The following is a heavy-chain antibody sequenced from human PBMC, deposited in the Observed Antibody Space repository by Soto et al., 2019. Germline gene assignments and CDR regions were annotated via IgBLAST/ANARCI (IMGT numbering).Heavy chain of an antibody. Sequence: EVQLLESGGGLGQPGGSLRLSCAASGFTFSSYAMSWVRQAPGKGLEWVSAISGSTISTYYADSVKGRFTISRDNSKDTRYVQMNSLRVDDTAVYYCAKVVGTSRYDAVDIWGQGTMVTVSS. D-gene: IGHD1-26*01. V-gene: IGHV3-23*01. CDR2: ISGSTIST. CDR1: GFTFSSYA. J-gene: IGHJ3*02. CDR3: AKVVGTSRYDAVDI.